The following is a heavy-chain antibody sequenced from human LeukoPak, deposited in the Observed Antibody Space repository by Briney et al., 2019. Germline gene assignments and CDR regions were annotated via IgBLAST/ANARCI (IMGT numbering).Heavy chain of an antibody. CDR1: GFTFSSYS. J-gene: IGHJ4*02. Sequence: GGSLRLSCAASGFTFSSYSMNWVRQAPGKGLEWVANIKQDGSDKYYVDSVKGRFTISRDNAKNSLYLQVNSPRADDTAVYYCARLTGTTGFDYWGQGTLVTVSS. CDR2: IKQDGSDK. V-gene: IGHV3-7*01. D-gene: IGHD1-1*01. CDR3: ARLTGTTGFDY.